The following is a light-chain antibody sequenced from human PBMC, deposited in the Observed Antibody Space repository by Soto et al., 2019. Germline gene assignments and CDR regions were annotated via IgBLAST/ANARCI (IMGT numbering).Light chain of an antibody. CDR3: SSYTISNTLPFV. CDR1: SSDVGGYNL. Sequence: QSALTQPASVSGSPGQSITISCTGSSSDVGGYNLVSWYQHHPGKAPKLIIYEVTHRPSGVSNRFSGSKSGNTASLTISGLQAEDEADYYCSSYTISNTLPFVFGTGTKVTVL. V-gene: IGLV2-14*02. CDR2: EVT. J-gene: IGLJ1*01.